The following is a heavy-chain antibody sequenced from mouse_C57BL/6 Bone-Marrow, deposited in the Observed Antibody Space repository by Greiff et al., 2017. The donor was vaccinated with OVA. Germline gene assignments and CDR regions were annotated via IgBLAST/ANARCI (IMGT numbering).Heavy chain of an antibody. CDR3: AREGIYYDYDGFAY. J-gene: IGHJ3*01. D-gene: IGHD2-4*01. CDR2: IYPRSGNT. V-gene: IGHV1-81*01. Sequence: ESGAELARPGASVKLSCKASGYTFTSYGISWVKQRTGQGLEWIGEIYPRSGNTYYNEKFKGKATLTADKSSSTAYMELRSLTSEDSAVYFCAREGIYYDYDGFAYWGQGTLVTVSA. CDR1: GYTFTSYG.